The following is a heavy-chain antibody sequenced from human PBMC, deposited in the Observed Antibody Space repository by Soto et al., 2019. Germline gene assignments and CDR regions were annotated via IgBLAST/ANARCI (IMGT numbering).Heavy chain of an antibody. CDR2: INSDGSST. J-gene: IGHJ6*02. Sequence: HPGGSLRLSCAASGFTFSSYWMHWVRQAPGKGLVWVSRINSDGSSTSYADSVKGRFTISRDNAKNTLYLQMNSLRAEDTAVYYCARSPHLRWNYYYYGMDVWGQGTKVTVSS. D-gene: IGHD2-15*01. CDR1: GFTFSSYW. V-gene: IGHV3-74*01. CDR3: ARSPHLRWNYYYYGMDV.